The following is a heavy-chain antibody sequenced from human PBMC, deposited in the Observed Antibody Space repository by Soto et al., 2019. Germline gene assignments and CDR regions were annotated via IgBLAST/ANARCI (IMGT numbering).Heavy chain of an antibody. CDR3: ARSVEGHFDY. J-gene: IGHJ4*02. CDR1: GFKFSIYS. CDR2: ITSDTKTI. V-gene: IGHV3-48*02. D-gene: IGHD6-19*01. Sequence: EVQLVESGGALVQPGGSLRLSCAASGFKFSIYSMNWFRQAPGKGLEWSAYITSDTKTIKYADSVKGRFTISRDNAKNSVSLQMNSLSDEDTAVYYCARSVEGHFDYWGQGTVVTVSS.